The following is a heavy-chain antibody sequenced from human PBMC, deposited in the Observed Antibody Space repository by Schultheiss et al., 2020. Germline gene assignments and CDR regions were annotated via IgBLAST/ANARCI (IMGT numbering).Heavy chain of an antibody. J-gene: IGHJ3*02. CDR3: ARRNGDDAFDI. CDR1: GGSISSAGYY. D-gene: IGHD4-17*01. V-gene: IGHV4-31*03. Sequence: SETLSLTCTVSGGSISSAGYYWSWIRQHPGKGLEWIGYIYYSGSTYYNPSLKSRVTISVDTSKNQFSLKLSSVTAADTAVYYCARRNGDDAFDIWGQGTMVTVSS. CDR2: IYYSGST.